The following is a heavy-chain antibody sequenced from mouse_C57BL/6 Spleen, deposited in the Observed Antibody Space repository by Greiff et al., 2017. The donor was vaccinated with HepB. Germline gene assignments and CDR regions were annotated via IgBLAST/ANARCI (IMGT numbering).Heavy chain of an antibody. CDR1: GFTFSSYA. CDR2: ISDGGSYT. Sequence: DVQLVESGGGLVKPGGSLKLSCAASGFTFSSYAMSWVRQTPEKRLEWVATISDGGSYTYYPDNVKGRFTISRDNAKNNLYLQMSHLTAEDTALYYCARDNYGSSWYWYFDGWGTRTTVTVSS. CDR3: ARDNYGSSWYWYFDG. V-gene: IGHV5-4*01. D-gene: IGHD1-1*01. J-gene: IGHJ1*03.